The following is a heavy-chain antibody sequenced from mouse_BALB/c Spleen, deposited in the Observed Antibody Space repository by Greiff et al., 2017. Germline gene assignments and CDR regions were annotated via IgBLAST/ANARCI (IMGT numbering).Heavy chain of an antibody. Sequence: VQLQESGAKLAKPGASVKMSCKASGYTFTSYWMHWVKQRPGQGLEWIGYINPSTGYTEYNQKFKDKATLTADKSSSTAYMQLSSLTSEDSAVYYCASLYDYSYAMDYWGQGTSVTVSS. J-gene: IGHJ4*01. CDR1: GYTFTSYW. V-gene: IGHV1-7*01. CDR2: INPSTGYT. CDR3: ASLYDYSYAMDY. D-gene: IGHD2-4*01.